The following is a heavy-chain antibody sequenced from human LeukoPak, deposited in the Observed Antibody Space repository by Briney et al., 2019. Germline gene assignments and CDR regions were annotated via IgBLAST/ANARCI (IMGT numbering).Heavy chain of an antibody. CDR2: IYYSGST. V-gene: IGHV4-59*01. J-gene: IGHJ5*02. CDR3: ARDLSYYYDSSGFDP. CDR1: GESISGFY. D-gene: IGHD3-22*01. Sequence: SETLSLTCTVSGESISGFYWTWIRQPPGKGLEWIGYIYYSGSTNYNPSLKSRVTISVDTSKNQFSLKLSSVTAADTAVYYCARDLSYYYDSSGFDPWGQGTLVTVSS.